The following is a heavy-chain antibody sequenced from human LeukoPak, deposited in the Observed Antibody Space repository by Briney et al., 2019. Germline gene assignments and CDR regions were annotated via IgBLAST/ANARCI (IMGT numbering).Heavy chain of an antibody. V-gene: IGHV3-53*01. CDR3: TTGNWGPY. J-gene: IGHJ4*02. CDR2: IYSGGST. Sequence: GGSLRLSCAASGFTVSNNYMSWGRQAPGKGLEWVSVIYSGGSTYYTDSVKGRFTISRDSSKNTLYLQMNSLRAEDTAVYYCTTGNWGPYWGQGTLVTVSS. CDR1: GFTVSNNY. D-gene: IGHD7-27*01.